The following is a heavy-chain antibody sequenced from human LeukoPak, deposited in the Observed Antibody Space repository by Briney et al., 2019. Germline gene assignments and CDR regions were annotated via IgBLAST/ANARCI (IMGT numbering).Heavy chain of an antibody. CDR2: IYPGDSDT. J-gene: IGHJ4*02. V-gene: IGHV5-51*01. CDR1: GYSFTSYW. D-gene: IGHD3-10*01. Sequence: GESLKISCKGSGYSFTSYWIGWVRQMPGKGLEWMGIIYPGDSDTRYSPSFQGQVTISADKSISTAYLQWSSLEASDTAMYYCARYMRGHGEMKGRYYFDYWGQGTLVIVSS. CDR3: ARYMRGHGEMKGRYYFDY.